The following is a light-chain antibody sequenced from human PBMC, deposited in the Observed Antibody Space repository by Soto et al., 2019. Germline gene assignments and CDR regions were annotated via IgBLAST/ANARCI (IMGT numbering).Light chain of an antibody. Sequence: DVQMTQSPPTLSASVGDRVTITCRASQSINNWLAWLQQKPGKVPKLLIYKTSSLESGVPSRFSGSGSGTEVTLTISSLQPDDVATYYCQQYNSYSHYTFGQGTKLEIK. CDR3: QQYNSYSHYT. V-gene: IGKV1-5*03. J-gene: IGKJ2*01. CDR1: QSINNW. CDR2: KTS.